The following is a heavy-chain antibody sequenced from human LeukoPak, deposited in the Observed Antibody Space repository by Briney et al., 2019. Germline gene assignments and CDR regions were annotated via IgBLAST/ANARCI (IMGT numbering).Heavy chain of an antibody. Sequence: ASVRVSCKASDDAFSRFGVTWFRQAPGQGLEWMGWFGAYKGNTNYAQKFQGRVTLTTDTSTSTAYMELKSLSYDDTAVYYCARVKVGRILTGPNSYYYYMDVWGKGTTVTISS. CDR1: DDAFSRFG. V-gene: IGHV1-18*01. D-gene: IGHD3-9*01. CDR2: FGAYKGNT. CDR3: ARVKVGRILTGPNSYYYYMDV. J-gene: IGHJ6*03.